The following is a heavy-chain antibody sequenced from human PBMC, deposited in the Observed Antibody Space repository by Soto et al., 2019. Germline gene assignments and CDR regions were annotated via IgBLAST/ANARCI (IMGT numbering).Heavy chain of an antibody. CDR1: GYTFGNND. Sequence: ASVKVSCKASGYTFGNNDISWVRQATGQGLEWMGWMNPNSGNTGYAQKFQGRVSMTRNTSITTAYLELSSLRSDDTAIYYCARMETYGTLNWFDPWGQGTLVTVSS. J-gene: IGHJ5*02. D-gene: IGHD1-1*01. V-gene: IGHV1-8*01. CDR2: MNPNSGNT. CDR3: ARMETYGTLNWFDP.